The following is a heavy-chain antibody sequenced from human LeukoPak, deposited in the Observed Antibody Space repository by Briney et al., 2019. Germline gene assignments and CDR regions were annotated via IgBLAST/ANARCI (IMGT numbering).Heavy chain of an antibody. Sequence: SETLSLTCTVSGGSISSYYWSWIRQPPGKGLEWIGYIYYSGSTNYNPSLKSRVTISVDTSKYQFSLKLSSVTAAETAVYYCARSSYYDILTGYYNFDDWGQGTLVTVSS. D-gene: IGHD3-9*01. CDR3: ARSSYYDILTGYYNFDD. J-gene: IGHJ4*02. V-gene: IGHV4-59*01. CDR2: IYYSGST. CDR1: GGSISSYY.